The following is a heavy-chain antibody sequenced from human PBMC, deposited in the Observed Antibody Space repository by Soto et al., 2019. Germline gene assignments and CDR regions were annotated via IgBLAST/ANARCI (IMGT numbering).Heavy chain of an antibody. J-gene: IGHJ5*02. CDR3: ARHFMVRGVIPGWFDP. D-gene: IGHD3-10*01. CDR1: GGSISSYY. Sequence: PSETLSLTCTVSGGSISSYYWSWIRQPPGKGLEWIGYIYYSGSTNYNPSLKSRVTISVDTSKNQFSLKLSSVTAADTAVYYCARHFMVRGVIPGWFDPWGQGTLVTVSS. CDR2: IYYSGST. V-gene: IGHV4-59*08.